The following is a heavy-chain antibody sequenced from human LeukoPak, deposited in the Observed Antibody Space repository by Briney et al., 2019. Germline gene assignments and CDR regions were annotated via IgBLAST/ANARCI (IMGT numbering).Heavy chain of an antibody. CDR3: ARVIVFRGYMDV. D-gene: IGHD1-26*01. CDR1: GFTFSRHG. CDR2: ISYDGSNK. J-gene: IGHJ6*03. Sequence: PGRSLRLSCAASGFTFSRHGMHWVRQAPGKGLEWVAVISYDGSNKHYADSVKGRFTISRDNSKNTLYLQMNSLRAEDTAVYYCARVIVFRGYMDVWGKGTTVTVSS. V-gene: IGHV3-30*03.